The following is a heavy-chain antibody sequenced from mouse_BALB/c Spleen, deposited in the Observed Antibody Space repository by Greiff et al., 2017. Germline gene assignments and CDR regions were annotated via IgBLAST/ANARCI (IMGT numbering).Heavy chain of an antibody. D-gene: IGHD3-1*01. CDR3: ARSGDGGFFDY. CDR1: GYAFSSSW. CDR2: IYPGDGDT. J-gene: IGHJ2*01. Sequence: VQLQQSGPELVKPGASVKISCKASGYAFSSSWMNWVKQRPGQGLEWIGRIYPGDGDTNYNGKFKGKATLTADKSSSTAYMQLSSLTSVDSAVYFCARSGDGGFFDYWGQGTTLTVSS. V-gene: IGHV1-82*01.